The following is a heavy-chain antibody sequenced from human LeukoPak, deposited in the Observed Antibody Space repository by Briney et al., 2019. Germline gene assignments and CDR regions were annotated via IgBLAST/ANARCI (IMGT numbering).Heavy chain of an antibody. V-gene: IGHV5-51*01. CDR3: ARHRYCSGGSCYPDY. D-gene: IGHD2-15*01. J-gene: IGHJ4*02. CDR2: IYPGDSDT. CDR1: GYSFTTYW. Sequence: GESLKISCTGSGYSFTTYWIGWVRQMPGKGLEWMGIIYPGDSDTRYSPSFQGQVTISADKSISTAYLQWTSLKASDTALYFCARHRYCSGGSCYPDYWGQGTLVIVPS.